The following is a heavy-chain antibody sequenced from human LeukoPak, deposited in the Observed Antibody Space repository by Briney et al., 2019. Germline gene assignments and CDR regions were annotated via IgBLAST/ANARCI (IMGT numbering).Heavy chain of an antibody. CDR1: GFTFSSYG. V-gene: IGHV3-33*01. D-gene: IGHD4-17*01. J-gene: IGHJ4*02. Sequence: PGGSLRLSCAASGFTFSSYGMHWVRQAPGKGLEWVAVIWYDGSNKYYADSVKGRLTISRDNSKNTLYLQMNSLRVEDTAVYYCARTYGDYATYFDYWGQGTLVTVSS. CDR2: IWYDGSNK. CDR3: ARTYGDYATYFDY.